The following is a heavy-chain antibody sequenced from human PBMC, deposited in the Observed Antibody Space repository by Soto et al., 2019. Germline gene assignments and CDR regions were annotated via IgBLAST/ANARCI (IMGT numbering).Heavy chain of an antibody. CDR1: GGTFSSYA. Sequence: SVKVSCKASGGTFSSYAISWVRQAPGQGLEWMGGIIPIFGTANYAQKFQGRVTITADESTSTAYRELSSLRSEDSAVYYCARTSGRDGYNCGTYYYYYGMDVCGQGTTVTVSS. CDR2: IIPIFGTA. J-gene: IGHJ6*02. D-gene: IGHD5-12*01. V-gene: IGHV1-69*13. CDR3: ARTSGRDGYNCGTYYYYYGMDV.